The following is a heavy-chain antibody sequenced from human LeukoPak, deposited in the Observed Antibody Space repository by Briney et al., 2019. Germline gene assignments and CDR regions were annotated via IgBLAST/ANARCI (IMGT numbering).Heavy chain of an antibody. J-gene: IGHJ5*02. Sequence: SETLSLTCSVSGGSISDHYWSWIRQPPGKGLEWIAYIYYNEAPNYNPSLNARVTVSLDMSKNQFSLRLTSVTAADTAVYYCARGHYDLAPWGQGILVTVSS. CDR1: GGSISDHY. CDR2: IYYNEAP. D-gene: IGHD3/OR15-3a*01. V-gene: IGHV4-59*08. CDR3: ARGHYDLAP.